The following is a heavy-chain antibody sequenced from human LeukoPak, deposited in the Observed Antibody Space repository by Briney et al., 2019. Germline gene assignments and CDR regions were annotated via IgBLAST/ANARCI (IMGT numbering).Heavy chain of an antibody. CDR3: AREPRYSSSWYWFDP. Sequence: SETLSLTCTVSGGSISSYYRSWIRQPAGKRLGWIGRIYTSGSTNYNPSLKSRVTMSVDTSKNQFSLKMSSVTAADTAVYYCAREPRYSSSWYWFDPWGQGTLVTVSS. V-gene: IGHV4-4*07. D-gene: IGHD6-13*01. CDR1: GGSISSYY. J-gene: IGHJ5*02. CDR2: IYTSGST.